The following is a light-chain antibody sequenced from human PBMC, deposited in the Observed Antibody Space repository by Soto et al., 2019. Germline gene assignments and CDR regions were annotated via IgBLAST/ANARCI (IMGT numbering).Light chain of an antibody. J-gene: IGLJ2*01. Sequence: QSALTQPASVSGSPGQSIAISCTGTSSDVGGYNYVSWYQQHPGKAPKPMIYDVSNRPSGVSSRFSGSKSGNTASLTISGLQAEDEADYYCSSYTSSSTLVVFGGGTKLTVL. V-gene: IGLV2-14*01. CDR3: SSYTSSSTLVV. CDR2: DVS. CDR1: SSDVGGYNY.